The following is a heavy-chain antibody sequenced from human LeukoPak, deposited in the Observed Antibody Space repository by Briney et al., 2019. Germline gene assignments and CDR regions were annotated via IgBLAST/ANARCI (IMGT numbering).Heavy chain of an antibody. V-gene: IGHV1-69*04. CDR1: GGTFSSYA. D-gene: IGHD2-21*02. J-gene: IGHJ4*02. Sequence: GASVTVSCKASGGTFSSYAISWVRQAPGQGLEWMGRIIPILGIANYAQKFQGRVTITADKSTSTAYMELSSLRSEGTAVYYCADTGKYCGGDCYSHDYWGQGTLVTVSS. CDR2: IIPILGIA. CDR3: ADTGKYCGGDCYSHDY.